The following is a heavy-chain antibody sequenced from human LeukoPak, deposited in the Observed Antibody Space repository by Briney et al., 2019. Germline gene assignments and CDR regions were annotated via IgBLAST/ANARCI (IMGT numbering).Heavy chain of an antibody. Sequence: PGGSLRLSSAASGFTFSSYAMNWVRQAPGKGLEWVSAISGSGGSTYYADSVKGRFTISRDNSKNTLYLQMNSLRAEDTAVYYCATPMTTVTEGDYWGQGTLVTVSS. J-gene: IGHJ4*02. CDR3: ATPMTTVTEGDY. CDR1: GFTFSSYA. V-gene: IGHV3-23*01. D-gene: IGHD4-17*01. CDR2: ISGSGGST.